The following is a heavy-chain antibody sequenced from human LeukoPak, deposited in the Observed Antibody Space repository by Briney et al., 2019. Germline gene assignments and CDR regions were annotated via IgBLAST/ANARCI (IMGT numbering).Heavy chain of an antibody. CDR1: GGSFSGYY. J-gene: IGHJ3*02. CDR3: ARPYCSSTSCWDSAFDI. CDR2: INHSGST. D-gene: IGHD2-2*01. V-gene: IGHV4-34*01. Sequence: SETLSLTCAVYGGSFSGYYWSWIRQPPGKGLEWIGEINHSGSTNYNPSLKSRVTISVDTSRNQFSLKLSSVTAADTAVYYCARPYCSSTSCWDSAFDIWGQGTMVTVSS.